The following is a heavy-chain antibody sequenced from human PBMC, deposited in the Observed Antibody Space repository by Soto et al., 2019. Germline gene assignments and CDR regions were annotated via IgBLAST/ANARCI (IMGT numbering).Heavy chain of an antibody. Sequence: QVQLQESGPGLVQPSQTLSLTCSVSGDPVSSGYYYWTWVRQHPVKGLEWIGYIYHTGSTYYNPSLQRRLIMSIDTSQNQFSLHLSSVTAADTAVYFCAAKLGTTHYFDFWGQGSLVAVSS. CDR2: IYHTGST. J-gene: IGHJ4*02. CDR3: AAKLGTTHYFDF. D-gene: IGHD7-27*01. CDR1: GDPVSSGYYY. V-gene: IGHV4-31*03.